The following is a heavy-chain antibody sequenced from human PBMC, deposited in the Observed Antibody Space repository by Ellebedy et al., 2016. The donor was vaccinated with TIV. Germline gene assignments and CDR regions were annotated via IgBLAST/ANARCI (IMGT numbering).Heavy chain of an antibody. Sequence: PGGSLRLSCAASGFTVSGNHMSWVRQAPGKGLAWVSVIYSGGSTYYADSVKGRFTISRDNSKNTLYLQMNSLRADDTAVYYWASAQGLLWFGGFDPWGQGTLVTVSS. V-gene: IGHV3-53*01. D-gene: IGHD3-10*01. CDR1: GFTVSGNH. J-gene: IGHJ5*02. CDR3: ASAQGLLWFGGFDP. CDR2: IYSGGST.